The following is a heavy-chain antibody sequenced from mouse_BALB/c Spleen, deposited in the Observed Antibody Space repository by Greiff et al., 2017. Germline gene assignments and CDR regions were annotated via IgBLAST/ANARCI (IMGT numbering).Heavy chain of an antibody. CDR1: GYTFTSYW. D-gene: IGHD1-1*01. J-gene: IGHJ4*01. Sequence: VQLQQSGAELARPGASVKLSCKASGYTFTSYWMQWVKQRPGQGLEWIGAIYPGDGDTRYTQKFKGKATLTADKSSSTAYMQLSSLASEDSAVYYCARGGYYGSVDYWGQGTSVTVSS. CDR3: ARGGYYGSVDY. V-gene: IGHV1-87*01. CDR2: IYPGDGDT.